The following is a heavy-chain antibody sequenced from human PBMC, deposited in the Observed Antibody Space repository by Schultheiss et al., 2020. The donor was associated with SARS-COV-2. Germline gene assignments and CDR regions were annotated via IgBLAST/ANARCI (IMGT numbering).Heavy chain of an antibody. V-gene: IGHV3-30*19. CDR1: GFTFSNYG. CDR2: ISYDGSNK. J-gene: IGHJ4*02. Sequence: GGSLRLSCAASGFTFSNYGMHWVRQAPGKGLEWVAVISYDGSNKYYADSVKGRFTISRDNSKNTLYLQMDSLRAEDTAVYYCAKEGVRWSIVSWGRGTLVTVSS. D-gene: IGHD3-16*01. CDR3: AKEGVRWSIVS.